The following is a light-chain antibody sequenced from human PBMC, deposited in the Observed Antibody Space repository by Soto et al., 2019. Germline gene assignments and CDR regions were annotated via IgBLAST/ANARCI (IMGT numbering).Light chain of an antibody. CDR2: EVS. CDR1: SSDVGGYNY. CDR3: SSYTTTNTYV. Sequence: QSVLTQPASVSGSPGQSITISCTGTSSDVGGYNYVSWYQQHPGKAPKLMIYEVSHRPSGVSNRFSGSKSGNTASLTISGLQAEDEADYYCSSYTTTNTYVFGTGTQLTVL. V-gene: IGLV2-14*01. J-gene: IGLJ1*01.